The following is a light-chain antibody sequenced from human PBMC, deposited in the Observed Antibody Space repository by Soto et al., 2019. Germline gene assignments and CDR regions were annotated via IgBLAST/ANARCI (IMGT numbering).Light chain of an antibody. J-gene: IGKJ1*01. CDR3: QQYYSTPLT. CDR2: HAS. Sequence: DIQMTQSPSTLPASVGDRVTITCRASQSISNWLAWYQQKPGTAPKVLIYHASNLQSGVPSRFSGSGSGTEFTLTISSLQAEDVAVYYCQQYYSTPLTFGQGTKVDIK. CDR1: QSISNW. V-gene: IGKV1-5*01.